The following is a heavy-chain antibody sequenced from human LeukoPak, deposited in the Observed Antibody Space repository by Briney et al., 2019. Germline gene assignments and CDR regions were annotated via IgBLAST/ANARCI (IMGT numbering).Heavy chain of an antibody. J-gene: IGHJ4*02. Sequence: GGSLRLSCAASGFPFSGSWMDWVRQAPGRRREWVANIKQCGSEKHYADSVKGRFTISRDNAKNSMFLQMSGLRAEDTAVYYSSRSLDYWGQGALVTVSS. CDR1: GFPFSGSW. CDR2: IKQCGSEK. V-gene: IGHV3-7*01. CDR3: SRSLDY.